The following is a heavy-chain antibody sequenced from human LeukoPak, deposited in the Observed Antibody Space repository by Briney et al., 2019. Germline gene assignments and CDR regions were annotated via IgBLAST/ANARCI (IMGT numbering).Heavy chain of an antibody. Sequence: SETLSLTCTVSGGSISSSSYYWGWIRQPPGKGLEWIGSIYYSGSTYYNPSLKSRVTISVDTSKNQFSLKLSSVTAADTAVYYCATFGEADYWGQGTLVTVSS. V-gene: IGHV4-39*07. J-gene: IGHJ4*02. D-gene: IGHD3-10*01. CDR2: IYYSGST. CDR1: GGSISSSSYY. CDR3: ATFGEADY.